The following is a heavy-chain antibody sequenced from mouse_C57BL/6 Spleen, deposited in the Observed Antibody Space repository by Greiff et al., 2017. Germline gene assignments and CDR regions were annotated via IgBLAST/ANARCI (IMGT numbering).Heavy chain of an antibody. CDR1: GFTFSSYG. V-gene: IGHV5-6*01. D-gene: IGHD2-2*01. CDR3: ARRGLRPYAMDY. Sequence: EVQLVESGGDLVKPGGSLKLSCAASGFTFSSYGMSWVRQTPDKRLEWVATISSGGSYTYYPDSVKGRFTISRDNAKNTLYLQMSSLKSEDTAMYYCARRGLRPYAMDYWGQGTSVTVSS. CDR2: ISSGGSYT. J-gene: IGHJ4*01.